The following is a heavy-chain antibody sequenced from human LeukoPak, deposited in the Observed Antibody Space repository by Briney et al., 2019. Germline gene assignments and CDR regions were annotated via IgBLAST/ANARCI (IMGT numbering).Heavy chain of an antibody. J-gene: IGHJ4*02. CDR2: IYTSGST. CDR1: GGSISSGSYY. Sequence: ASETLSLTCTVSGGSISSGSYYWSWIRQPAGKGLEWIGRIYTSGSTNYNPSLKSRVTISVDTSKNQFSLKLSSVTAADTAVYYCARAARAYYYDSSGYYGPEFDYWGQGTLVTVSS. CDR3: ARAARAYYYDSSGYYGPEFDY. D-gene: IGHD3-22*01. V-gene: IGHV4-61*02.